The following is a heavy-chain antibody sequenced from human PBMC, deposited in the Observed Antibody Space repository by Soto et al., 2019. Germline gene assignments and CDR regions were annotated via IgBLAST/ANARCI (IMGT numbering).Heavy chain of an antibody. V-gene: IGHV3-7*04. CDR2: IKNDEKAM. CDR3: VRDSNRRSDY. J-gene: IGHJ4*02. CDR1: GFTISTFW. Sequence: GGSLRLSCAASGFTISTFWMSWARQAPGKGLEWVARIKNDEKAMIYLDSIKGKFTITRDSAKNSLILQMYSLRAEDTAVFYCVRDSNRRSDYWGQGTQVTVS.